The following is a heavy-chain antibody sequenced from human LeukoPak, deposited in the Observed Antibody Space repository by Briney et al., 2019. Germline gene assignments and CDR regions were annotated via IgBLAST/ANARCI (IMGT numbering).Heavy chain of an antibody. Sequence: ASVKVSCKASGYTFSSFGISWVRQAPGQGLEWMGWISAYNGITNYAQTFQGRVTMTRDTSITTAYMELSRLKSDDTAVYYCVRGGALYYDFWDWGQGTLVTVSS. J-gene: IGHJ4*02. V-gene: IGHV1-18*01. D-gene: IGHD3-3*01. CDR3: VRGGALYYDFWD. CDR2: ISAYNGIT. CDR1: GYTFSSFG.